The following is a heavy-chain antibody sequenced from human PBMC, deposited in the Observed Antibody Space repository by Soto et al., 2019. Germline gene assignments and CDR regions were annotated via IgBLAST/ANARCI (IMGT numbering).Heavy chain of an antibody. CDR2: IIPLLGIA. CDR1: GGTFSSYT. CDR3: AISMVNDAFDI. Sequence: QVQLVQSGAEVKKPGSSVKVSCKASGGTFSSYTISWVRQAPGQGLEWMGRIIPLLGIANYAQKFQGRVTITADKSTSTAYMELSSLRSEDTAVYYCAISMVNDAFDIWGQGTMVTVSS. V-gene: IGHV1-69*02. D-gene: IGHD5-18*01. J-gene: IGHJ3*02.